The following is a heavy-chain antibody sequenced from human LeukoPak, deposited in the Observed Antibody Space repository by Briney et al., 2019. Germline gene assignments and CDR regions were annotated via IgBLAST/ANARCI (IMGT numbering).Heavy chain of an antibody. CDR2: TTYHGKSQ. Sequence: GGSPRLSCVASGFIFSSHGMHWVRQAPGKGLDWVAVTTYHGKSQYYADDVKGRFTISRDNSKNTLYLQMDSLGVADTAVYYCARGHDEYKYGLDVWGQGTTVTVSS. V-gene: IGHV3-30*04. J-gene: IGHJ6*02. CDR1: GFIFSSHG. CDR3: ARGHDEYKYGLDV. D-gene: IGHD1-1*01.